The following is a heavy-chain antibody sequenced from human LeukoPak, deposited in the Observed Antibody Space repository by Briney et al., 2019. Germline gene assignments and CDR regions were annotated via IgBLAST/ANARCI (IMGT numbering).Heavy chain of an antibody. V-gene: IGHV3-23*01. Sequence: GGSLRLSCEASGFTFSSYAMSWVRQAPGKGLEWISAISGSGGSTYYADSVKGRFTISRDNSKNTLYLQMNSLRAEDTAAYYCARDLAMATTTGDYWGQGTLVTVSS. J-gene: IGHJ4*02. CDR1: GFTFSSYA. CDR2: ISGSGGST. D-gene: IGHD5-12*01. CDR3: ARDLAMATTTGDY.